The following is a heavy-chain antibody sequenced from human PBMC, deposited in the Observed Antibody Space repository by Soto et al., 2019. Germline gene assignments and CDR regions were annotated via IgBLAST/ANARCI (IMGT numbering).Heavy chain of an antibody. Sequence: GESLKISCRGSGYDFNTNWFGWVRQLPGRGLEWVGIMYPGDSDTRLLPSSQGHVTISADVAVSTAFLQWHSLKTSDSGMYFCARLPPDGNKTSCYYADHWGKGTSVTVSS. J-gene: IGHJ4*02. CDR2: MYPGDSDT. CDR3: ARLPPDGNKTSCYYADH. V-gene: IGHV5-51*01. CDR1: GYDFNTNW. D-gene: IGHD3-3*01.